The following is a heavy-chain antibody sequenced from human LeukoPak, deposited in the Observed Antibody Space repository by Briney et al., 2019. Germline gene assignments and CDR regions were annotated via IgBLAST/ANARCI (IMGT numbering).Heavy chain of an antibody. V-gene: IGHV1-2*02. Sequence: ASVTVSCKASGYTFTGYYLHWVRQAPGQGLEWMAWINPNSGGTNYAQKFQGRVTMTRDTSISTAYMELSRLRSDDTAVHYCASEPFCSGDSCHNWFDPWGQGTLVTVSS. D-gene: IGHD2-15*01. CDR1: GYTFTGYY. CDR2: INPNSGGT. J-gene: IGHJ5*02. CDR3: ASEPFCSGDSCHNWFDP.